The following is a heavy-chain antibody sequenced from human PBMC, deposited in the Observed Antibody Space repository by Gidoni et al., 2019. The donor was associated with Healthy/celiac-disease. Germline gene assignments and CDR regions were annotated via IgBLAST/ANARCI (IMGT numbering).Heavy chain of an antibody. Sequence: EVQLLESGGGLVQPGGSLRLSCAASAFTFRSDAMSWVRQAPGKGLEWVSAISGSGGSTYYADSVKGRFTISRDNYKNTLYMQMNSLRAEDTAVYDCAKESYYGSGVYFDYWGQGTLVTVSS. CDR3: AKESYYGSGVYFDY. D-gene: IGHD3-10*01. CDR1: AFTFRSDA. J-gene: IGHJ4*02. CDR2: ISGSGGST. V-gene: IGHV3-23*01.